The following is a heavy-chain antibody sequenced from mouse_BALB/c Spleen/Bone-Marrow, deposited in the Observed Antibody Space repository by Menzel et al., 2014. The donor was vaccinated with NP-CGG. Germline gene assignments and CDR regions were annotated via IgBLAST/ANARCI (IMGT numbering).Heavy chain of an antibody. CDR1: GFNIKDTY. CDR2: IDPANGNT. D-gene: IGHD1-1*01. Sequence: VQLQQPGAELVKPGASVKLSCTASGFNIKDTYMHWVKQRPEQGLEWIGRIDPANGNTKYDPKFQGKATITTDTSSNTAYLQLSSLTSEDTAVYYCASYYYGRSSFACWGQGTLVTVSA. V-gene: IGHV14-3*02. J-gene: IGHJ3*01. CDR3: ASYYYGRSSFAC.